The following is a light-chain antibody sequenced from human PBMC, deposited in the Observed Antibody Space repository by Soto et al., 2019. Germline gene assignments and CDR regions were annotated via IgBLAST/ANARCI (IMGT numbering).Light chain of an antibody. V-gene: IGLV1-44*01. J-gene: IGLJ3*02. CDR1: ISNIGKDT. CDR2: NDD. Sequence: QSVLTQPPSVSGTPGLRVNISCSGGISNIGKDTVNWYQQLPGTAPKLLMFNDDKRPSGVPDRFSGSRSGTSASLAISGLQADDEAVFFCSTWDYSLNGWVFGGGTKLTVL. CDR3: STWDYSLNGWV.